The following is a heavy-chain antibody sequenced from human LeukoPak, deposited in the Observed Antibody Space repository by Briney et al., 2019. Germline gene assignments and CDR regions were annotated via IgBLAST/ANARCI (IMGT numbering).Heavy chain of an antibody. V-gene: IGHV1-2*02. Sequence: GASVKVSRKASGYTFTGYYMHWVRQAPGQGLEWMGWINPNSGGTNYAQKFQGRVTMTRDTSISTAYMELSRLRSDDTAVYYCARDLGYCSGGSCQRGFVTFDYWGQGTLVTVSS. J-gene: IGHJ4*02. CDR2: INPNSGGT. CDR3: ARDLGYCSGGSCQRGFVTFDY. CDR1: GYTFTGYY. D-gene: IGHD2-15*01.